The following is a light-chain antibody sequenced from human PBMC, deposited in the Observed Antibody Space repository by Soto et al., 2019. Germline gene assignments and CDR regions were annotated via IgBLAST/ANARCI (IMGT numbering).Light chain of an antibody. CDR3: HQYNNWPPIT. V-gene: IGKV3-15*01. J-gene: IGKJ3*01. Sequence: EIVMTQSPATLSVSPGERATLSCRASQSITSNLAWYQQKPGQAPRLLIYGASTRATGIPARFTGSGSGTQFTLTISSLQSEDFAVYYCHQYNNWPPITFGHGTNVHIK. CDR2: GAS. CDR1: QSITSN.